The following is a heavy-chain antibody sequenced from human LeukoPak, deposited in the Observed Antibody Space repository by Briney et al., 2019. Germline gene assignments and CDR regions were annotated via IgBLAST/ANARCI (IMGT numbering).Heavy chain of an antibody. V-gene: IGHV3-33*01. CDR3: ARDENTMVRGIHFDY. J-gene: IGHJ4*02. CDR2: IWYDGSNK. Sequence: GGCLRLSCAASGFTFSSYGMHWVRQAPGKGLEGVAVIWYDGSNKYYADSVKGRFTISRDNSKNTLYLQMNSLRAEDTAVYYCARDENTMVRGIHFDYWGQGTLVTVSS. D-gene: IGHD3-10*01. CDR1: GFTFSSYG.